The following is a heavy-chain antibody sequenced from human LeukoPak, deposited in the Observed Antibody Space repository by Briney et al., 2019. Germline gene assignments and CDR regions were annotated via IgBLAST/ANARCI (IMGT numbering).Heavy chain of an antibody. Sequence: GGSLRLSCAASGFTFSSYTMSWVRQAPGKGLEWVSSIISSSSYIYYTDSVKGRFTISRDNAKNSLSLQMNSLRAEDTAVYYCARGRRGWTLGASNCYMDVWGKGTTVTVSS. CDR1: GFTFSSYT. CDR3: ARGRRGWTLGASNCYMDV. V-gene: IGHV3-21*01. D-gene: IGHD1-26*01. J-gene: IGHJ6*03. CDR2: IISSSSYI.